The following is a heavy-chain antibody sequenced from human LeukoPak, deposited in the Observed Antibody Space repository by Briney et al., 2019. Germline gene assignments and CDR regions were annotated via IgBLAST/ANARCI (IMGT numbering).Heavy chain of an antibody. CDR1: GFTFSSYA. CDR3: AKDQLDSGYCSSTSCYAASFFDY. CDR2: ISGSGGST. Sequence: PGVSLRLSCAASGFTFSSYAMSWVRQAPGKGLEWVSAISGSGGSTYYADSVKGRFTISRDNSKNTLYLQMNSLRAEDTAVYYCAKDQLDSGYCSSTSCYAASFFDYWGQGTLVTVSS. D-gene: IGHD2-2*01. J-gene: IGHJ4*02. V-gene: IGHV3-23*01.